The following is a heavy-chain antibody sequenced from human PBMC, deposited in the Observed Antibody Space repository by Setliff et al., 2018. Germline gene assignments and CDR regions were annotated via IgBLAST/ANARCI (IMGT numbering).Heavy chain of an antibody. Sequence: GGSVRLSCAASVFTFSDYYMSWIRQAPGKGLEWVSYISSSGSTIYYADSVKGRFTISRDNAKNSLYLQMNSLRAEDTAVYYCARVSRSYGLPLDYWGQGTLVTVSS. V-gene: IGHV3-11*04. CDR3: ARVSRSYGLPLDY. CDR1: VFTFSDYY. CDR2: ISSSGSTI. D-gene: IGHD5-18*01. J-gene: IGHJ4*02.